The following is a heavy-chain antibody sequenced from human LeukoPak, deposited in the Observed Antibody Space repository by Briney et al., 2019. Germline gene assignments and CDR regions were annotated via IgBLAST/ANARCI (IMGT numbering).Heavy chain of an antibody. V-gene: IGHV1-2*02. D-gene: IGHD7-27*01. CDR1: VYTFTDYY. CDR2: ITPKNGGT. Sequence: ASVKVSCKASVYTFTDYYIHWVRQAPGQGLEWMGWITPKNGGTNYAQKFQGRVIMTGDTSITTAYMELSSLRSDDTAVYYCARGDWGSFKSPDSWGQGTPVTVSS. CDR3: ARGDWGSFKSPDS. J-gene: IGHJ4*02.